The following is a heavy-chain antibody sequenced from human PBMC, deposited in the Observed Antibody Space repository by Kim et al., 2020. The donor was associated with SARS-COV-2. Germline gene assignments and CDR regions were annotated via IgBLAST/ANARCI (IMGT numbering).Heavy chain of an antibody. J-gene: IGHJ4*02. CDR3: TRFKWFGEEGF. Sequence: GGSLRLSCVGSGFSFTSYAMSWVRQAPGKGLDWVSRISGSGGDTFYADSVKGRFTISRDNSKNTLYLQMNSLRVEDTAVYYCTRFKWFGEEGFWGQGTLVIVSS. D-gene: IGHD3-10*01. V-gene: IGHV3-23*01. CDR1: GFSFTSYA. CDR2: ISGSGGDT.